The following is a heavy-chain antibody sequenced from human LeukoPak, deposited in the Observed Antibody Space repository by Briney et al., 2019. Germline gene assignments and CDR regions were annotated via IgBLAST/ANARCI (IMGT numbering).Heavy chain of an antibody. CDR1: GYSINSAYY. CDR2: IYHSGST. CDR3: ARNMTTIRGGGFDI. J-gene: IGHJ3*02. Sequence: SETLSLTCAVSGYSINSAYYWGSIRQPPGKGLEWIGSIYHSGSTYYNPSLKSRVSISVDTSKNQFSLKLNSVTAADTAVYYCARNMTTIRGGGFDIWGQGTMVTVSS. V-gene: IGHV4-38-2*01. D-gene: IGHD4-11*01.